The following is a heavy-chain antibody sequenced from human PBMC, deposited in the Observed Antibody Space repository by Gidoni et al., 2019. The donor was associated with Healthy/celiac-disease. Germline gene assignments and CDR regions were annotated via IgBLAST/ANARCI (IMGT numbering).Heavy chain of an antibody. D-gene: IGHD3-3*01. CDR2: ISSSSSYI. J-gene: IGHJ4*02. Sequence: EVQLVESGGGLVKPGGSLSLSCAASGFTFSGYSMNWVRQAPGKGLEWVSSISSSSSYIYHADSVKGRFTNSRDNAKNSLYLQMNSRRGEDTAVYYCARDSVSIGGGWGQGTLVTGSS. CDR3: ARDSVSIGGG. V-gene: IGHV3-21*01. CDR1: GFTFSGYS.